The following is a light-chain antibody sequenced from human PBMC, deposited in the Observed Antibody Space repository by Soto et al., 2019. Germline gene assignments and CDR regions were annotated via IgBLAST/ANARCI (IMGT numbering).Light chain of an antibody. V-gene: IGKV3-20*01. J-gene: IGKJ1*01. CDR2: GAS. Sequence: EIVLTQSPGTLSLSPGERATLSCRASQSVSSTYLAWYQQKPGQAPRLIIYGASSRATGIPDRFSGSGSGTDFTLTISRLEPEDFAVYYCQKYGSLTSSTCGQGTKVEIK. CDR3: QKYGSLTSST. CDR1: QSVSSTY.